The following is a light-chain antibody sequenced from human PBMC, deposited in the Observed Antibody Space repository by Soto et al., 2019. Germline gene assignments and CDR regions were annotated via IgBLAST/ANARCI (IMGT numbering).Light chain of an antibody. CDR3: LQYGSSPYT. J-gene: IGKJ2*01. CDR1: QSISSSS. CDR2: GAS. Sequence: DIELTQSPGILSLSPGERVTLSCRASQSISSSSLGTSLAWYQQKPGQAPRLLISGASSRATGIPDRFSGSGSGTDFTLIISTLEPEDLAVYRCLQYGSSPYTFGQGTQLEIK. V-gene: IGKV3-20*01.